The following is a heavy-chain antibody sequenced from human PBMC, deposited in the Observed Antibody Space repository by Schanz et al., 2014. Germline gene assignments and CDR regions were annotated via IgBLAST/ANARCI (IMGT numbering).Heavy chain of an antibody. V-gene: IGHV3-30*04. Sequence: QVQLLESGGGVVQPGRSVRLSCAASGFTFSRYAMHWVRQAPGKGLEWVAVISNDGSDEHYADSVKGRFTISRDNSKNTLHLQMNSLRVEDTAVYYCAKDDTQVNGMDVWGQGTTVTVSS. J-gene: IGHJ6*02. CDR1: GFTFSRYA. CDR3: AKDDTQVNGMDV. CDR2: ISNDGSDE.